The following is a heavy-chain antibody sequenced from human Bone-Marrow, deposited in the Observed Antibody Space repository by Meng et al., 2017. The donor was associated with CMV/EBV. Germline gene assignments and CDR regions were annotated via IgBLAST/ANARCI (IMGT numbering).Heavy chain of an antibody. CDR3: ARVYMSTPYSSSSDAFDI. J-gene: IGHJ3*02. V-gene: IGHV3-74*01. CDR2: IRSDGSAT. Sequence: GESLKISCAASGFTFSSYWMHWVRQAPGKGLVWVSRIRSDGSATNYADSVKGRFTISRDNAKNTLFLQMNSLRAEDTAVYYCARVYMSTPYSSSSDAFDIWGQGTMVTVS. D-gene: IGHD6-6*01. CDR1: GFTFSSYW.